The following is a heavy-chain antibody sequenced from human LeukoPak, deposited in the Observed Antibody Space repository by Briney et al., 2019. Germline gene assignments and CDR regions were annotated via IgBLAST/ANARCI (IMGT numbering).Heavy chain of an antibody. Sequence: SETLSLTCTVSGGSISSGGYSWSWIRQHPGKGLEWIGYIYYSGSTYYNPSLKSRVTISVDTSKNQFSLKLSSVTAADTAVYYCARAHISQDYYGSGSVNAFDIWGQGTMVTVSS. CDR1: GGSISSGGYS. V-gene: IGHV4-31*03. D-gene: IGHD3-10*01. J-gene: IGHJ3*02. CDR3: ARAHISQDYYGSGSVNAFDI. CDR2: IYYSGST.